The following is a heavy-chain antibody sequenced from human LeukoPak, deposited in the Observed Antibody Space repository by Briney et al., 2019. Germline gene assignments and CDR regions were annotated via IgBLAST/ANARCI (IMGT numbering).Heavy chain of an antibody. Sequence: ASVKVSCKASGYTFTSYGISWVRQAPGQGLEWMGWISAYNGNTNYAQKLQGRVTMTRNTSISTAYMELSSLRSEDTAVYYCARGRKMYSSSWYQGYFQHWGQGTLVTVSS. J-gene: IGHJ1*01. CDR1: GYTFTSYG. CDR3: ARGRKMYSSSWYQGYFQH. CDR2: ISAYNGNT. V-gene: IGHV1-18*01. D-gene: IGHD6-13*01.